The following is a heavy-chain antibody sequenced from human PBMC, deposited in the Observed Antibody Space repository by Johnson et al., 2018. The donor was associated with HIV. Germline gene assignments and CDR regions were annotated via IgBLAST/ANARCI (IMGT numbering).Heavy chain of an antibody. CDR1: GFTFSDFY. D-gene: IGHD3-22*01. CDR3: ARGRISMKVVDLRGGVFDI. V-gene: IGHV3-11*04. CDR2: ISSSGSTI. Sequence: QVQLVESGGGLVKPGGSLRLSCAASGFTFSDFYMSWIRQAPGRGLEWISYISSSGSTIYYADSVKGRLTISRDNSNNTLYLQMNSLRVEDTAVYLCARGRISMKVVDLRGGVFDIWGQGTKVTVSS. J-gene: IGHJ3*02.